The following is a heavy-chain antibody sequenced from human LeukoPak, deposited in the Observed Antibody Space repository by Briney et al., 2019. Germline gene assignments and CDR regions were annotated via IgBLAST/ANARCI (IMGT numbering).Heavy chain of an antibody. D-gene: IGHD5-18*01. J-gene: IGHJ6*02. V-gene: IGHV3-33*06. Sequence: GGSLRLSCAASGFTFSSYGMPWVRQAPGKGLEWVAVIWYDGSNKYYADSVKGRFTISRDNSKNTLYLQMNSLSPEDTAVYYCAKGGFSFYYGMDVWGQGTTVTVSS. CDR1: GFTFSSYG. CDR3: AKGGFSFYYGMDV. CDR2: IWYDGSNK.